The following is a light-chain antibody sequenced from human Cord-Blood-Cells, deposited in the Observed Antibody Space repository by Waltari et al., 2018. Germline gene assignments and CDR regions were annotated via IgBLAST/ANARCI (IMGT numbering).Light chain of an antibody. Sequence: ESVLTQSPGTLSLSPGENATLSCRASQSVSSSYLAWYQQIPGQAPRLLIYGASSRATGIPDRFSGSGSGTDFTLTISRLEPEDFAVYYCQQYGSSPTFGPGTKVDIK. V-gene: IGKV3-20*01. J-gene: IGKJ3*01. CDR2: GAS. CDR1: QSVSSSY. CDR3: QQYGSSPT.